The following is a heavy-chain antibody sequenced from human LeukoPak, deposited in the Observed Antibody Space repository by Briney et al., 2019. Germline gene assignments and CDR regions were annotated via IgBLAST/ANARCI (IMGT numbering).Heavy chain of an antibody. CDR1: GFTFSSYA. J-gene: IGHJ4*02. CDR2: ISYDGSNK. D-gene: IGHD5-18*01. CDR3: AKDLEYSYQNYFDY. Sequence: GRSLRLSCAASGFTFSSYAMHWVRQAPGKGLEWVAVISYDGSNKYYADSVKGRFTISRDNSKNTLYLQMNSLRAEDTAVYYCAKDLEYSYQNYFDYWGQGTLVTVSS. V-gene: IGHV3-30*04.